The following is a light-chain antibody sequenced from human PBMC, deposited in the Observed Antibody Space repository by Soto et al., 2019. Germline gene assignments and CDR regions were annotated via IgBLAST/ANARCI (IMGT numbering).Light chain of an antibody. Sequence: DIQMTQSPSSLSAAVGDGVTITCRASQSISGYLNWFQQKQGKAPQILIYTASSLQSGVPSRFSGSGSGTDFTLTISSLQTEDFEAYYCQQSYSTRWTFGQGTKVDIK. V-gene: IGKV1-39*01. CDR1: QSISGY. J-gene: IGKJ1*01. CDR3: QQSYSTRWT. CDR2: TAS.